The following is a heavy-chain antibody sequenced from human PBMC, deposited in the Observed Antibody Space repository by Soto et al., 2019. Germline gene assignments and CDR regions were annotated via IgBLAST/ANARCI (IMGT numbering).Heavy chain of an antibody. Sequence: QVQLVQSGAEVKKPGSSVKVSCKASGGTFSSYTISWVRQAPGQGLEWMGRIIPILGIANYAQKFQGRFTITADKSTSTAYMELSSLGSEDTAVYYCARTHYGSGSYYNGAYDYWRQGTLVTVAS. CDR2: IIPILGIA. D-gene: IGHD3-10*01. CDR3: ARTHYGSGSYYNGAYDY. V-gene: IGHV1-69*02. CDR1: GGTFSSYT. J-gene: IGHJ4*02.